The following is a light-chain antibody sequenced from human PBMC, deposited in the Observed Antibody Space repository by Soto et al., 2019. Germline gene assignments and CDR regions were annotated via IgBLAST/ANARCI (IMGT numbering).Light chain of an antibody. Sequence: EIVLTQSPGTLSLSPGERVTLSCRASQSVTSNYLAWYQKKPGQARGLLIHGASSRATGIPDRFSGRGSGTDFTLAISRLEPEDSAVYYCQQYGSSPLTFGGGTKVEIK. CDR3: QQYGSSPLT. J-gene: IGKJ4*01. CDR1: QSVTSNY. CDR2: GAS. V-gene: IGKV3-20*01.